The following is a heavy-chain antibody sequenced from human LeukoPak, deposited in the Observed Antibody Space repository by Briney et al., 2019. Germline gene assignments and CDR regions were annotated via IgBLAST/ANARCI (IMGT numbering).Heavy chain of an antibody. CDR1: GYTFTSYG. Sequence: SVKVSFKASGYTFTSYGISWVRQAPGQGLEWMGGIIPIFGTANYAQKFQGRVTITADESTSTAYMELSSLRSEDTAVYYCARGYYYDSSGYYSYDYWGQGTLVTVSS. J-gene: IGHJ4*02. D-gene: IGHD3-22*01. CDR2: IIPIFGTA. V-gene: IGHV1-69*13. CDR3: ARGYYYDSSGYYSYDY.